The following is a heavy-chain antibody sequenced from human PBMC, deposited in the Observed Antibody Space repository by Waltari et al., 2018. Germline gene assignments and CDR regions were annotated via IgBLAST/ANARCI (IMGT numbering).Heavy chain of an antibody. CDR1: GGSINTYY. J-gene: IGHJ6*02. Sequence: QVQLQESGPGLVKASETLSLTCTVSGGSINTYYWSWIRQPPGKGLEWIGFIYSSGSTNYNPSLKSRVTISIDTSKNQFSLKVSSVTAADTAVYYCARALYSNYYRGYGMDVWGQGTTVTVSS. D-gene: IGHD4-4*01. CDR3: ARALYSNYYRGYGMDV. CDR2: IYSSGST. V-gene: IGHV4-59*01.